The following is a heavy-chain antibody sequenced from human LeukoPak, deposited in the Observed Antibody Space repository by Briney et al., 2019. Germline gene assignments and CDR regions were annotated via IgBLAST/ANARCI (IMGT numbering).Heavy chain of an antibody. D-gene: IGHD3-22*01. Sequence: PGGSLRLSCAASGFTFSSYWMSWVRQAPGKGLEWVANTKKDGSEKEYVDSVKGRFTISRDNAKNSLYPQMNSLRVEDTAVYYCVRVDTSGYYYELSFDYWGQGTLVTVSS. V-gene: IGHV3-7*01. J-gene: IGHJ4*02. CDR1: GFTFSSYW. CDR3: VRVDTSGYYYELSFDY. CDR2: TKKDGSEK.